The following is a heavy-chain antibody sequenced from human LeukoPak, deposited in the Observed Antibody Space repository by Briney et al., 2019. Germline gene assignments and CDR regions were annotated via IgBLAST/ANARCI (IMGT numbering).Heavy chain of an antibody. V-gene: IGHV4-59*08. CDR1: GGSISSYY. CDR2: IYYSGST. D-gene: IGHD2-15*01. Sequence: SETLSLTCTVSGGSISSYYWSWIRQPPGKGLEWIGYIYYSGSTNYNPSLKSRVTISVDTSKNQFSLKLSSVTAADTAVYYCARHPGYCRGGSCHRGGGDYWGQGTLVTVSS. CDR3: ARHPGYCRGGSCHRGGGDY. J-gene: IGHJ4*02.